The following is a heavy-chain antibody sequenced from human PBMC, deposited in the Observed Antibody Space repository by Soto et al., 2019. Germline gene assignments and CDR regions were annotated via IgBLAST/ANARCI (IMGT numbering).Heavy chain of an antibody. V-gene: IGHV4-30-2*01. CDR2: IYHSGST. CDR1: GGSISSGGYS. J-gene: IGHJ4*02. Sequence: PSETLSLTCAVSGGSISSGGYSWSWIPQPPGKGLEWIGYIYHSGSTYYNPSLKSRVTISVDRSKNQFSLKLSSVTAADTAVYYCASSSRTMVREFDYWGQGALVTVSS. D-gene: IGHD3-10*01. CDR3: ASSSRTMVREFDY.